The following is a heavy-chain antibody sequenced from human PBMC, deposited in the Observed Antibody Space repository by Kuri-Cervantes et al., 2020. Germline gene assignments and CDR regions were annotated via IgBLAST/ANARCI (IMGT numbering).Heavy chain of an antibody. J-gene: IGHJ4*02. CDR3: ARRVEWRLGSWLDY. CDR2: ISSSSSYI. V-gene: IGHV3-21*01. D-gene: IGHD3-3*01. CDR1: GFTFSSYG. Sequence: GESLKISCAASGFTFSSYGMHWVRQAPGKGLEWVSSISSSSSYIYYADSVKGRFTISRDNAKNSLYLQMNSLRAEDAAVYYCARRVEWRLGSWLDYWGQGTLVTVSS.